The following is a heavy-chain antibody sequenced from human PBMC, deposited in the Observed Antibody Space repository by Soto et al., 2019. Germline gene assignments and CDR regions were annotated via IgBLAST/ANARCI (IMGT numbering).Heavy chain of an antibody. J-gene: IGHJ4*02. CDR1: GFTFSSYA. V-gene: IGHV3-23*01. Sequence: GGSLRLSCAASGFTFSSYAMSWLRQAPGKGLEWVSAISGSGGSTYYADSVKGRFTISRDNSKNTLYLQMNSLRAEDTAVYYCARALTGRKFDYWGQGTLVTVSS. CDR3: ARALTGRKFDY. D-gene: IGHD3-9*01. CDR2: ISGSGGST.